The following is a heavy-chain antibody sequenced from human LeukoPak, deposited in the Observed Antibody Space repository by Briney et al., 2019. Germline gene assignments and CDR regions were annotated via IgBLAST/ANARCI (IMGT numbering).Heavy chain of an antibody. CDR3: ARGPSLNYDFWSGYLYYGMDV. J-gene: IGHJ6*02. CDR1: GYTFTSYD. CDR2: MNPNSGNT. V-gene: IGHV1-8*01. Sequence: ASVKVSCKASGYTFTSYDINWVRQATGQGLEWMGWMNPNSGNTGYAQKFQGRVTMTRNTSISTAYMELSSLRSEDTAVYYCARGPSLNYDFWSGYLYYGMDVWGQGTTVTVSS. D-gene: IGHD3-3*01.